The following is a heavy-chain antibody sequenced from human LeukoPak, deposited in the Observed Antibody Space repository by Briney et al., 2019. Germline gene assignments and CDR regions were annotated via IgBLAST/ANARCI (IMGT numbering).Heavy chain of an antibody. CDR2: IGTAGDT. V-gene: IGHV3-13*01. Sequence: PGGSLRLSCAASGFTFSSYAMSWVRQAPGKGLEWVSAIGTAGDTYYPGSVKGRFTISRENAKNSLYLQMNSLRAEDTAVYYCARGGPRDSSGWAEYYFDYWGQGTLVTVSS. D-gene: IGHD6-19*01. CDR3: ARGGPRDSSGWAEYYFDY. CDR1: GFTFSSYA. J-gene: IGHJ4*02.